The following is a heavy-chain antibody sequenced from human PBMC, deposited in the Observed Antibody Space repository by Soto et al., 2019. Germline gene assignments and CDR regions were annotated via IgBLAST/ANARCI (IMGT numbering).Heavy chain of an antibody. J-gene: IGHJ4*02. V-gene: IGHV5-51*01. CDR3: ARCGNWNYASDY. CDR2: IYPDDSDT. CDR1: GYSFTTYW. Sequence: PGESLKISCQGSGYSFTTYWIVWVRQMPGKGLECMGVIYPDDSDTIYSPSFQGQVTISADTSTSTAYMELRGLRSDDTAVYYCARCGNWNYASDYWGQGTLVTVSS. D-gene: IGHD1-7*01.